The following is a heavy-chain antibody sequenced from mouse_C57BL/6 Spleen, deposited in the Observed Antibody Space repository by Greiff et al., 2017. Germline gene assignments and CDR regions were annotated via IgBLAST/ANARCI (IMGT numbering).Heavy chain of an antibody. D-gene: IGHD1-1*01. CDR1: GFSFNTYA. Sequence: GGGLVQPKGSLKLSCAASGFSFNTYAMNWVRQAPGKGLEWVARIRSKSNNYATYYADSVKDRFTISRDDSESMLYLQMNNLKTEDTAMYYCVRRDYGSSYGEYFDVWGTGTTVTVSS. J-gene: IGHJ1*03. CDR3: VRRDYGSSYGEYFDV. V-gene: IGHV10-1*01. CDR2: IRSKSNNYAT.